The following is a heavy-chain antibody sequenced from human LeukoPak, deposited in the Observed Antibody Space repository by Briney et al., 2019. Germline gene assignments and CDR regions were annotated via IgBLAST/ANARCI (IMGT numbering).Heavy chain of an antibody. CDR3: AKDRYYYYDSSSHFDY. Sequence: GGSLRLSCAASGFTFDDYAMHWVRQAPGKGLERVSGISWNSGSIGYADSVKGRFTISRDNAKNSLYLQMNSLRAEDTALYYCAKDRYYYYDSSSHFDYWGQGTLVTVSS. D-gene: IGHD3-22*01. J-gene: IGHJ4*02. V-gene: IGHV3-9*01. CDR2: ISWNSGSI. CDR1: GFTFDDYA.